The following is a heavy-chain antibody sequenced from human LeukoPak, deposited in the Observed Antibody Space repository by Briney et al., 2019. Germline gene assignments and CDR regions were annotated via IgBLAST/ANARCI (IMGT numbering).Heavy chain of an antibody. D-gene: IGHD2-2*01. CDR3: AREGHCSSTSCTRNSNWFDP. CDR1: GYTFTGYY. J-gene: IGHJ5*02. CDR2: INPNSGGT. Sequence: ASVKVSCKASGYTFTGYYMHWVRQAPGQGLEWMGWINPNSGGTNYAQKFQGRVTMTRDMSTSTVYMELSSLRSEDTAVYYCAREGHCSSTSCTRNSNWFDPWGQGTLVTVSS. V-gene: IGHV1-2*02.